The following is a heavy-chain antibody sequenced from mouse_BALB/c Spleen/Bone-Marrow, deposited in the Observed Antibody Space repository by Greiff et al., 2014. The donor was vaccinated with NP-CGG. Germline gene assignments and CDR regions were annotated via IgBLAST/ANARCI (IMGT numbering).Heavy chain of an antibody. CDR3: ARSLYGFDGYIDV. Sequence: EVQLQQSGPELVKPGASVKMSCKASGYTFTSYVMHWVKQKPGQGLEWIGNINPYNDGTKYNEKFKDKATLTSDKFSSTAYMELGSLTSEDSAVYYCARSLYGFDGYIDVWGAGTTVTVSS. V-gene: IGHV1-14*01. D-gene: IGHD2-2*01. J-gene: IGHJ1*01. CDR2: INPYNDGT. CDR1: GYTFTSYV.